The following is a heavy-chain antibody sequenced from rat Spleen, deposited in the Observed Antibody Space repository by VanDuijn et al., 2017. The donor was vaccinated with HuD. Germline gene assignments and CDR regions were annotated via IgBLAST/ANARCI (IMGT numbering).Heavy chain of an antibody. CDR2: ISYDGNNT. J-gene: IGHJ2*01. Sequence: EVQLVESGGGLVQSGRSLKLSCAASGFTFSNYYAAWVRQGPTKGLEWVATISYDGNNTYYRDSVKGRFTISRDNAKSTLCLQMDSLRSEDTATYYCARPNYPGFNYFDYWGQGVMVTVSS. V-gene: IGHV5-29*01. CDR3: ARPNYPGFNYFDY. CDR1: GFTFSNYY. D-gene: IGHD1-4*01.